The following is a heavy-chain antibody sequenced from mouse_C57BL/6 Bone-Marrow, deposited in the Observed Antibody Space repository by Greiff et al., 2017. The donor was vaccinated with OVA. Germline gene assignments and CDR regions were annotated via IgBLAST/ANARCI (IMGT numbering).Heavy chain of an antibody. J-gene: IGHJ2*01. CDR2: IYPRSGNT. Sequence: QVQLKQSGAELARPGASVKLSCKASGYTFTSYGISWVKQRTGQGLEWIGEIYPRSGNTYYNEKFKGKATLTADKSSSTAYMELRSLTSEDSAVYFCARSWHYDYDFDYWGQGTTLTVSS. D-gene: IGHD2-4*01. V-gene: IGHV1-81*01. CDR3: ARSWHYDYDFDY. CDR1: GYTFTSYG.